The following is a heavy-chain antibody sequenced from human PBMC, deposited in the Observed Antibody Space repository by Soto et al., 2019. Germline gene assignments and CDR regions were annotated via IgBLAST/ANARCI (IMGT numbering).Heavy chain of an antibody. CDR2: LSGSGTST. CDR1: GFSFVNCA. CDR3: AKATTNGGWFNPFDS. Sequence: GYLRLSCAASGFSFVNCAMNWVRQAPGKGREWVSGLSGSGTSTYYADSVKGRFTISRDNSRDTLFLQMNSLTADDTAVYYCAKATTNGGWFNPFDSWGQGALVTVSS. D-gene: IGHD6-19*01. V-gene: IGHV3-23*01. J-gene: IGHJ4*02.